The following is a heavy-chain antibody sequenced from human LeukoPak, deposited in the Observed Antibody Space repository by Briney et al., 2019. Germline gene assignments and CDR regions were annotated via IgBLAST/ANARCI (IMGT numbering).Heavy chain of an antibody. J-gene: IGHJ5*02. CDR2: ISGSGGSP. CDR3: SKGLYCFDP. Sequence: GGSLRLSCAASGFTFISYSIHWVRQAPGKGLEWVASISGSGGSPYYADSAKGRFTISRDTSKNTLYMQMNRLRAEDTAVYYCSKGLYCFDPWGQGTLVTVSS. D-gene: IGHD4/OR15-4a*01. CDR1: GFTFISYS. V-gene: IGHV3-23*01.